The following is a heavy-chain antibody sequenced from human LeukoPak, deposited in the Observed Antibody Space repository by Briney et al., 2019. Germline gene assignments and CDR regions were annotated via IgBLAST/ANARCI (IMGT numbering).Heavy chain of an antibody. V-gene: IGHV1-3*01. Sequence: GASVKVSCKASGYTFTSYAMHWVRQAPGQRLEWMGWINAGNGNTKYSQKLQGRVTMTTDTSTSTAYMELRSLRSDDTAVYYCARDHRLALDYVWGSYRFGDAFDIWGQGTMVTVSS. CDR1: GYTFTSYA. CDR3: ARDHRLALDYVWGSYRFGDAFDI. J-gene: IGHJ3*02. D-gene: IGHD3-16*02. CDR2: INAGNGNT.